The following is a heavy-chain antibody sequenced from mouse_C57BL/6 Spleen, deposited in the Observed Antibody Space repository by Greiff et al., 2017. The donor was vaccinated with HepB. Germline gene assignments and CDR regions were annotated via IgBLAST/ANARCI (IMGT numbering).Heavy chain of an antibody. CDR2: IWGGGST. V-gene: IGHV2-9*01. D-gene: IGHD2-2*01. CDR3: AKRDGYDGDYYAMDY. J-gene: IGHJ4*01. Sequence: QVQLQQSGPGLVAPSQSLSITCTVSGFSFTSYGVDWVRQPPGKGLEWLGVIWGGGSTNYNSALMSRLSISKDNSKSQVFLKMNSLQTDDTAMYYCAKRDGYDGDYYAMDYWGQGTSVTVSS. CDR1: GFSFTSYG.